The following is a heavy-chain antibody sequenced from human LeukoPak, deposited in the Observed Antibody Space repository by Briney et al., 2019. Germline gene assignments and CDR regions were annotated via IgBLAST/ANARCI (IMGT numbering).Heavy chain of an antibody. J-gene: IGHJ6*02. Sequence: SQTLSLTCAISGDSVSSNSAAWNWIRQSPSRGLEWLGRTYYRSKWYNDYAVSVKSRITINPDTSKNQFSLQLNSVTPEDTAVYYCARVPRFGEAYYYYGMDVWGQGTTVTVSS. V-gene: IGHV6-1*01. CDR1: GDSVSSNSAA. CDR3: ARVPRFGEAYYYYGMDV. D-gene: IGHD3-10*01. CDR2: TYYRSKWYN.